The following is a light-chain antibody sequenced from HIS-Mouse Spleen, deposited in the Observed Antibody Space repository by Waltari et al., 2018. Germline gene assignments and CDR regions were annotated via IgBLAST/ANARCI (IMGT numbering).Light chain of an antibody. CDR1: QGISSY. CDR3: QQYYSYPYT. Sequence: AIRMTQSPSSLSASTGDRVTITCRASQGISSYLALYQQKPGKAPKLLIYAASTLQSGVQSRFSGSGSGTDFTLTISCLQSEDFATYYCQQYYSYPYTFGQGTKLEIK. J-gene: IGKJ2*01. V-gene: IGKV1-8*01. CDR2: AAS.